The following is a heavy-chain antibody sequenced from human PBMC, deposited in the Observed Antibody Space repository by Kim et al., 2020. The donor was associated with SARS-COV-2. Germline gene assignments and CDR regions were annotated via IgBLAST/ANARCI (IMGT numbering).Heavy chain of an antibody. CDR2: ISYDGRNK. CDR3: ARDQAYCGGGSCSSNFYHLVV. Sequence: GGFLRLSCAASGFSFSNFGIHWVRQSPGKGLEWVAVISYDGRNKYYADSVKGRFSISRDNSRDTLFLQMNSLRGEDTAMYYCARDQAYCGGGSCSSNFYHLVVWGQGTTVTVSS. D-gene: IGHD2-15*01. CDR1: GFSFSNFG. V-gene: IGHV3-30*03. J-gene: IGHJ6*02.